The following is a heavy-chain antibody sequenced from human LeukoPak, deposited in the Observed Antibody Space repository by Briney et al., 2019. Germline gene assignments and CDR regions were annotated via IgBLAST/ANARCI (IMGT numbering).Heavy chain of an antibody. V-gene: IGHV1-18*01. Sequence: ASVTDSCKASPYTFTRSGITWVRQAPGQGREWLGWINAYNGHTNYVQNLQGRATMTTDTSTSTAYMELRSLRSDDTAVYYCARGEYNYFDYWGQGTLVTVSS. J-gene: IGHJ4*02. D-gene: IGHD2/OR15-2a*01. CDR1: PYTFTRSG. CDR2: INAYNGHT. CDR3: ARGEYNYFDY.